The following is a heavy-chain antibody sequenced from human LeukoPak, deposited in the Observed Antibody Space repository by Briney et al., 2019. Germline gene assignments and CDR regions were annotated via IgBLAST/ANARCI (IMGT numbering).Heavy chain of an antibody. J-gene: IGHJ4*02. CDR3: AREIAAAAFDY. V-gene: IGHV3-21*01. Sequence: GGSLRLSCAASGFTFSSYAMHWVRQAPGKGLEWVSSISSSSRYIYYADSVKGRFTISRDNAKNSVYLQMNSLRAEDTAVYYCAREIAAAAFDYWGQGTLVAVSS. CDR2: ISSSSRYI. CDR1: GFTFSSYA. D-gene: IGHD6-13*01.